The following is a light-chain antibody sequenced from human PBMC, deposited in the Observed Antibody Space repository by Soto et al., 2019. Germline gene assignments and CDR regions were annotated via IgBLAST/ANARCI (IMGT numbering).Light chain of an antibody. V-gene: IGLV1-44*01. J-gene: IGLJ1*01. CDR1: SSNIGSNT. Sequence: QSVLTQPPSASETPGQRVTIACSGSSSNIGSNTVNWYHQLPGTAPKLLIYRNNQRPAGVPDRFSGSKSSTSASLAISGLQSEDEADYYCAAWDDSLNGYVFGTGTKLTVL. CDR2: RNN. CDR3: AAWDDSLNGYV.